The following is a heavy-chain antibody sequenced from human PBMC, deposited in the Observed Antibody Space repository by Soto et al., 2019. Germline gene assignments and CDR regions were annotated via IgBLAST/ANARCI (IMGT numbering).Heavy chain of an antibody. D-gene: IGHD3-3*01. CDR1: GGSVSSGSYY. CDR3: ASYDFWNGLYYYGMDV. CDR2: IYYSGST. V-gene: IGHV4-61*01. J-gene: IGHJ6*02. Sequence: SETRSLTCTVSGGSVSSGSYYWSWIRQPPGKGLEWIGYIYYSGSTNYNPSLKSRVAISVDTSKNQFSLKLSSVTAADTAVYYCASYDFWNGLYYYGMDVWGQGTTVTVSS.